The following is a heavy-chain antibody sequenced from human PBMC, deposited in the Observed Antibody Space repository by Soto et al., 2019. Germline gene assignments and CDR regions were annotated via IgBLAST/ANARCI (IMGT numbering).Heavy chain of an antibody. CDR2: INAGNGNT. J-gene: IGHJ5*02. CDR1: GYTFTSYA. Sequence: QVQLVESGAEVKKPGASVKVSCKASGYTFTSYAMHWVRQAPGQRLEWMGWINAGNGNTKYSQKFQGRVTITRDTSASTAYMELSSLRSEDTAVYYCARVRCSSTSCSYNWFDPWGQGTLVTVSS. CDR3: ARVRCSSTSCSYNWFDP. V-gene: IGHV1-3*01. D-gene: IGHD2-2*01.